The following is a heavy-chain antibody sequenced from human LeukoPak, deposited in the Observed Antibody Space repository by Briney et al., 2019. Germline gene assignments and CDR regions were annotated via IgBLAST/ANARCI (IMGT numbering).Heavy chain of an antibody. D-gene: IGHD3-22*01. J-gene: IGHJ2*01. CDR3: ARVSLDESSGYYQMPYWYFDL. CDR2: INPNSGGT. V-gene: IGHV1-2*02. CDR1: GYTFTGYY. Sequence: ASVKVSCKASGYTFTGYYMHWVRQAPGQGLEWMGWINPNSGGTNYAQKFQGRVTMTRDTSISTAYMELSRLRSDDTAVYYCARVSLDESSGYYQMPYWYFDLWGRGTLVTVSS.